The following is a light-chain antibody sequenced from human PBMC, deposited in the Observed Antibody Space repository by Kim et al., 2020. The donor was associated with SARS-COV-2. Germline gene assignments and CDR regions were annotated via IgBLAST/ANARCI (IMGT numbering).Light chain of an antibody. CDR1: QSVSNN. V-gene: IGKV3-15*01. CDR3: QQHNNWPLT. J-gene: IGKJ4*01. Sequence: VSPGERVTLSCRASQSVSNNLGWYQQKPGKVPRLVIYGASTRATGIPARFSGSGSGTEFTLTISSLQSEDFAVYYCQQHNNWPLTFGGGTKVDIK. CDR2: GAS.